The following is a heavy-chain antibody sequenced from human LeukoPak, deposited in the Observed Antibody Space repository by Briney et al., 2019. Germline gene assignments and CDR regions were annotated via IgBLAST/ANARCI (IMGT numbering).Heavy chain of an antibody. D-gene: IGHD5-12*01. J-gene: IGHJ4*02. V-gene: IGHV1-8*03. Sequence: ASVKVSCKASGYTFTSYDINWVRQATGQGLEWMGWMNPNSGNTGYAQKFQGRVTITRKTSITTAYPELSSLRCEDTAVYYCARGRRGRYKWLRHERDNFDYWGQGTLVTVSS. CDR2: MNPNSGNT. CDR1: GYTFTSYD. CDR3: ARGRRGRYKWLRHERDNFDY.